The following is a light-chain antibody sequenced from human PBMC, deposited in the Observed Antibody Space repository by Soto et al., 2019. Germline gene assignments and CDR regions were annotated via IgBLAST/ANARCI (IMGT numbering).Light chain of an antibody. CDR3: QQYHNYMWT. J-gene: IGKJ1*01. Sequence: DIQMTQSPSTLSASVGDRVTITCRASQSISSWLAWYQQKPGKAPKLLIYDASSLESGVPSRFSGSGSGTEFTLTISSLQPDDFATYYCQQYHNYMWTFGQGTKVDIK. CDR1: QSISSW. CDR2: DAS. V-gene: IGKV1-5*01.